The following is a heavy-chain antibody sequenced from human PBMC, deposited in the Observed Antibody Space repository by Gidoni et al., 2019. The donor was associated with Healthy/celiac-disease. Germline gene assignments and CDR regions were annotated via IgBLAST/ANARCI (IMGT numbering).Heavy chain of an antibody. Sequence: QVQLVPSGAEVKKPGSSVKVSCKASGGTFSSYATSWVRQAPGQGLEWMGGIIPIFGTANYAQKFQGRVTITADKSTSTAYMELSSLRSEDTAVYYCAKDFAGGRDGYNFYYFDYWGQGTLVTVSS. CDR3: AKDFAGGRDGYNFYYFDY. J-gene: IGHJ4*02. CDR2: IIPIFGTA. V-gene: IGHV1-69*06. CDR1: GGTFSSYA. D-gene: IGHD5-12*01.